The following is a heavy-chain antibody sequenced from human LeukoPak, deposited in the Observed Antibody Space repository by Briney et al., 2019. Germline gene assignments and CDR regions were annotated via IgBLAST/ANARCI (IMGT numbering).Heavy chain of an antibody. Sequence: GGSLRLSCAASGFTFSRDSMNWVRQTPGKGLEWVSYINGGGSPIYYADSVRGRFTISRDNAKNSLYLQMNSLRAEDTAVYYCVRDNPRCCGVIPANVDDYWGQGTLVTVSS. D-gene: IGHD2-21*01. V-gene: IGHV3-48*01. CDR3: VRDNPRCCGVIPANVDDY. CDR1: GFTFSRDS. CDR2: INGGGSPI. J-gene: IGHJ4*02.